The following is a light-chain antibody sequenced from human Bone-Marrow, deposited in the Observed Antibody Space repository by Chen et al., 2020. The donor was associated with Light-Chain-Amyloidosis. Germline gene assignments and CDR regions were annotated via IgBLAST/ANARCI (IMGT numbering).Light chain of an antibody. CDR3: QVWGSRSDRVV. J-gene: IGLJ2*01. Sequence: SYVLTQPSSVSVAPGQTATIACGGNNIGSTSVHWYQQTPGQAPLLVVYDDSDRPSGIPERLSGSNSGNTATLTISRVEAGDEADYYCQVWGSRSDRVVFGGGTKLTVL. CDR1: NIGSTS. CDR2: DDS. V-gene: IGLV3-21*02.